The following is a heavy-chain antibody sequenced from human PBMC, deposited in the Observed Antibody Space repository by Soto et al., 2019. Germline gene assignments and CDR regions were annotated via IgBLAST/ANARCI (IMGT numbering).Heavy chain of an antibody. CDR3: ARDLLRGYCSGGSCPWSGH. Sequence: QVQLVQSGAEVKKPGASVKVSCKASGYTFTSYGISWVRQAPGQGLEWMGWIGAYNGNTNYAQKLQGRVTMTTDTSTSTAYMELRSLRSDDTAVYYCARDLLRGYCSGGSCPWSGHWGQGTLVTVSS. CDR2: IGAYNGNT. V-gene: IGHV1-18*01. J-gene: IGHJ4*02. D-gene: IGHD2-15*01. CDR1: GYTFTSYG.